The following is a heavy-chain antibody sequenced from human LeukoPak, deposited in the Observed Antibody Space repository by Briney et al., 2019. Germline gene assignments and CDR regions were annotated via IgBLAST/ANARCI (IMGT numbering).Heavy chain of an antibody. CDR2: IIPIFGTA. D-gene: IGHD4-11*01. J-gene: IGHJ6*02. V-gene: IGHV1-69*01. CDR3: GFCPGDSNYRRAKGYYYYYYGMDV. CDR1: GGTFSSYA. Sequence: ASVKVSCKASGGTFSSYAISWVRQAPGQGLEWVGGIIPIFGTANYAQKFQGRVTITADESTSTAYMELSSLRSEDTAVCYCGFCPGDSNYRRAKGYYYYYYGMDVWGQGTTVTVSS.